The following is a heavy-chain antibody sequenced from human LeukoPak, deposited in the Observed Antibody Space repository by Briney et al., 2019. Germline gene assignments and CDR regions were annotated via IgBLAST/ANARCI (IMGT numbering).Heavy chain of an antibody. CDR3: ASWDSGSYGDY. V-gene: IGHV3-21*01. D-gene: IGHD1-26*01. CDR1: GFKFSNYD. J-gene: IGHJ4*02. Sequence: RTGGSLRLSCAASGFKFSNYDMSWVRQAPGKGLEWVSSISSSSSYIYYADSVKGRFTISRDNAKNSLYLQMNSLRAEDTAVYYCASWDSGSYGDYWGQGTLVTVSS. CDR2: ISSSSSYI.